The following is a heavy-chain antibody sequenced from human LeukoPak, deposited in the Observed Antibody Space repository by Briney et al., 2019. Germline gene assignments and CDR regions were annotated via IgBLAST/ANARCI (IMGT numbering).Heavy chain of an antibody. CDR2: ICPGDSDT. V-gene: IGHV5-51*01. D-gene: IGHD3-22*01. CDR1: GYSFTSYW. Sequence: GESLKISCKGSGYSFTSYWIGWVRQMPGKGLEWMGIICPGDSDTRYSPSFQGQVTISADKSISTAYLQWSSLKASDTAMYYCAGHGEYYDSSGYYQIDYWGQGTLVTVSS. J-gene: IGHJ4*02. CDR3: AGHGEYYDSSGYYQIDY.